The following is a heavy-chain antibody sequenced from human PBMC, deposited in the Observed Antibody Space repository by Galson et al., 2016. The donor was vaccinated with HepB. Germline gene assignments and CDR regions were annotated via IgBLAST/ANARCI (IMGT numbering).Heavy chain of an antibody. CDR3: ARQVEGKYYYNSSGYYQDS. CDR2: ISPWNGDT. CDR1: GYTFKTYG. Sequence: SVKVSCKASGYTFKTYGISWARQAPGQGLEWMGWISPWNGDTNAAQKLQDRVSMTTDTSTATAYMELRSLRSDDTAVYYCARQVEGKYYYNSSGYYQDSWGQGTLVTVSS. V-gene: IGHV1-18*01. D-gene: IGHD3-22*01. J-gene: IGHJ5*01.